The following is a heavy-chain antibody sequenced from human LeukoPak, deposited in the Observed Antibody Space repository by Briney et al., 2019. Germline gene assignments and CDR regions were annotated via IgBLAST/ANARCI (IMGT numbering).Heavy chain of an antibody. CDR3: ARRWFGDESYFDY. V-gene: IGHV4-39*01. D-gene: IGHD3-10*01. Sequence: GSLRLSCAASGFSFSMYSMSWIRQPPGKGLEWIGSIYYSGSTYYNPSLKSRVTISVDTSKNQFSLKLSSVTAADTAVYYCARRWFGDESYFDYWGQGTLVTVSS. CDR1: GFSFSMYS. CDR2: IYYSGST. J-gene: IGHJ4*02.